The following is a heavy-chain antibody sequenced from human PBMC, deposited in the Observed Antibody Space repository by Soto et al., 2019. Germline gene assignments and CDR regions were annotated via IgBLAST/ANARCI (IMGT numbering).Heavy chain of an antibody. CDR1: GGSFSGYY. D-gene: IGHD5-18*01. J-gene: IGHJ5*02. CDR3: ARERRRGYSSNWFDP. CDR2: INHSGST. V-gene: IGHV4-34*01. Sequence: PSETLSLTCAVYGGSFSGYYWSWIRQPPVKGLEWIGEINHSGSTNYNPSLKSRVTISVDTSKNQFSLKLSSVTAADTAVYYCARERRRGYSSNWFDPWGQGTLVTVSS.